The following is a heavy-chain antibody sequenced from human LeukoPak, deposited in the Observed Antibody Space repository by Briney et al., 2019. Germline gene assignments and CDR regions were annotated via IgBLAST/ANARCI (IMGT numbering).Heavy chain of an antibody. Sequence: GGSLRLSCAASGFTVSSNYMSWVRQAPGKGLEWVANIKQDGSEKYYVDSVKGRFTISRDNAKNSLYLQMNSLRAEDAAVYYCARDRAMTQHDYYYYYYGMDVWGQGTTVTVSS. CDR3: ARDRAMTQHDYYYYYYGMDV. CDR2: IKQDGSEK. D-gene: IGHD5-18*01. V-gene: IGHV3-7*03. CDR1: GFTVSSNY. J-gene: IGHJ6*02.